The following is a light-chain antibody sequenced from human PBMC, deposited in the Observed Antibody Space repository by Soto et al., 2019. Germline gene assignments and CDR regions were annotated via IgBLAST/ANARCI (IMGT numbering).Light chain of an antibody. CDR1: QSISSF. CDR3: QQSYTILFT. CDR2: GAS. J-gene: IGKJ3*01. Sequence: DIQMTQSPSSLSASVGDRVTITCRASQSISSFLNWYQQKPGKAPKLLIYGASSLQSGVPSRFSGSGSGTDFTLTVSSLQPEDFATYYCQQSYTILFTFGPGTKVDFK. V-gene: IGKV1-39*01.